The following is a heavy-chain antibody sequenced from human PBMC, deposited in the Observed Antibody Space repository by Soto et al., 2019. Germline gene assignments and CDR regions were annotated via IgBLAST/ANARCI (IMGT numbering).Heavy chain of an antibody. Sequence: SVKVSCKASGYTFTSYAMNWVRQAPGQGLEWMGWINTNTGNPTYAQGFTRRFVFSLDTSVSTAYLQICSLKAEDTAVYYCARDVYWGFSLEDWFDPWGQGTLVTVSS. CDR1: GYTFTSYA. D-gene: IGHD7-27*01. CDR3: ARDVYWGFSLEDWFDP. J-gene: IGHJ5*02. CDR2: INTNTGNP. V-gene: IGHV7-4-1*01.